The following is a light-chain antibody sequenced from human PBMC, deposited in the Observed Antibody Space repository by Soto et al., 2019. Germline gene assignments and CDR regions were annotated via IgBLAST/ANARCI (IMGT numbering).Light chain of an antibody. V-gene: IGKV3D-15*01. J-gene: IGKJ4*01. CDR2: GAS. Sequence: EIVMTQSPATLSVSPGERATLSCRASQSVGSNLAWYQHNPGQAPRLLIYGASSRATGIPATFSGSGSGTEFTLTINSLQSEDFAVYYCQQYNDWPLTFGGGTKVEIK. CDR1: QSVGSN. CDR3: QQYNDWPLT.